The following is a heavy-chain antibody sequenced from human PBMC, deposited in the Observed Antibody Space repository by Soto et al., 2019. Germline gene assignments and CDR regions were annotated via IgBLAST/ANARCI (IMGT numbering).Heavy chain of an antibody. V-gene: IGHV1-69*13. D-gene: IGHD6-13*01. CDR1: GGSFSSYS. CDR3: ARERFTAGHYSSTYAFYQYYGMDV. Sequence: ASVKVSCKASGGSFSSYSINWVRQAPGQGLEWMGGIIPMLGPANYAQKFQGRVTIIADESTRTAYMELSSLRSEDTAVYYCARERFTAGHYSSTYAFYQYYGMDVWGQGTTVTVSS. CDR2: IIPMLGPA. J-gene: IGHJ6*02.